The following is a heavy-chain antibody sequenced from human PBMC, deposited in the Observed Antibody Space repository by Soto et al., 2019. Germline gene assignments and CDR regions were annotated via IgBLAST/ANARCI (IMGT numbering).Heavy chain of an antibody. D-gene: IGHD5-12*01. Sequence: SGPTLVNPTQTLTLTCTFSGFSLNTAGVGVGWIRLPPGKALEWLALIYWDDDKRYSPALKSRLTITKDTSKNQVVLIMTNMDPVETATYYCERLYSGYEGPNYYYYGMDVWGQGTTVTVSS. J-gene: IGHJ6*02. CDR2: IYWDDDK. CDR1: GFSLNTAGVG. V-gene: IGHV2-5*02. CDR3: ERLYSGYEGPNYYYYGMDV.